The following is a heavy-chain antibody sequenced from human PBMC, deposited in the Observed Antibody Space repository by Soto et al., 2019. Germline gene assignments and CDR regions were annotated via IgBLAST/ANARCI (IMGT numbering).Heavy chain of an antibody. V-gene: IGHV5-51*01. J-gene: IGHJ6*03. Sequence: GESLKISCKGSGYSFTSYWIGWVRQMPGKGLEWMGIIYPGDSDTRYSPSFEGQVTISADKSISTAYLQWSSLKASDTAMYYCARQRVYSSLSHPHRSHYYYMDVWGKGTTVTVSS. CDR1: GYSFTSYW. CDR2: IYPGDSDT. CDR3: ARQRVYSSLSHPHRSHYYYMDV. D-gene: IGHD6-6*01.